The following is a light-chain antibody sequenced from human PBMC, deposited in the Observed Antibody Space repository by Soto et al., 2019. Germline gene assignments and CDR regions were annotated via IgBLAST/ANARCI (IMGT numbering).Light chain of an antibody. CDR2: AAS. CDR1: QGIKND. Sequence: AIQMTQSPSSLSASVGDRVTITCRASQGIKNDLGWYQQKPGKAPKLLISAASSLQSGVPSRFNGSGVGSDFTLTISSLQPEEFATYYCLQDYNYPRTFGQGTKVEIK. V-gene: IGKV1-6*01. CDR3: LQDYNYPRT. J-gene: IGKJ1*01.